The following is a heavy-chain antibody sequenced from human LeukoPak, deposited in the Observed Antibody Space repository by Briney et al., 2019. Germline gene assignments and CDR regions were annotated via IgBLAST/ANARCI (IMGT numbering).Heavy chain of an antibody. D-gene: IGHD3-22*01. CDR2: ISGDGGST. Sequence: GGSLRLSCAASGFTFDDYAMHWVRQAPGKGLERVSLISGDGGSTYYADSVKGRFTISRDNSKNSLYLQMNSLRTEDTALYYCATNYYDSSGYYSYWYFDLWGRGTLVTVSS. J-gene: IGHJ2*01. CDR3: ATNYYDSSGYYSYWYFDL. V-gene: IGHV3-43*02. CDR1: GFTFDDYA.